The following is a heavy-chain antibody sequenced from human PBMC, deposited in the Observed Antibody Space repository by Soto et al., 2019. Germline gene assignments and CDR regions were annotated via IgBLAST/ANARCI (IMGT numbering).Heavy chain of an antibody. CDR2: IIPIFGTA. CDR3: ARGGLNPNWFDP. V-gene: IGHV1-69*13. J-gene: IGHJ5*02. D-gene: IGHD5-12*01. CDR1: GGTFSSYA. Sequence: SVKVSCKASGGTFSSYAISWVRQAPGQGLEWMGGIIPIFGTANYAQKFQGRVTITADESTSTAYMELSSLRSEDTAVYYCARGGLNPNWFDPWGQGTLVTVSS.